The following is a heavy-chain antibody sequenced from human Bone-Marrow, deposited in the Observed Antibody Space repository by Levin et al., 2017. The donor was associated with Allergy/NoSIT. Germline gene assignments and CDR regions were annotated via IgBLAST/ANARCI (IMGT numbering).Heavy chain of an antibody. D-gene: IGHD6-25*01. CDR2: IKLDGSEK. CDR3: ARHGFAAADFFDL. V-gene: IGHV3-7*01. CDR1: GFTFSYSW. Sequence: GESLKISCVASGFTFSYSWMSWVRQAPGKGLEWVANIKLDGSEKYYVDSVKGRFTISRDNAKNSLYLQMSSLRVEDTAVYYCARHGFAAADFFDLWGQGTLVTVSS. J-gene: IGHJ4*02.